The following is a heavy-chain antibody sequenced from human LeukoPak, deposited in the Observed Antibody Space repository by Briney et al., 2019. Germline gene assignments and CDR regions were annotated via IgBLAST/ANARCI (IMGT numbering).Heavy chain of an antibody. V-gene: IGHV4-34*01. CDR1: GGSFSGYY. J-gene: IGHJ4*02. D-gene: IGHD3-22*01. CDR2: INHSGST. Sequence: SETLSLTCAVYGGSFSGYYWSWIRQPPGKGLEWIGEINHSGSTNYNPSLKSRVTISVDTSKNQFSLKLSSVTAANTAVYYCARGSHYYDSSGYGYWGQGTLVTVSS. CDR3: ARGSHYYDSSGYGY.